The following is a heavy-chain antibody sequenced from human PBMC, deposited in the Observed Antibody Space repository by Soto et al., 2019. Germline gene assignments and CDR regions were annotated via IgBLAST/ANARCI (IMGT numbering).Heavy chain of an antibody. V-gene: IGHV3-30-3*01. CDR2: ISYDGSNK. J-gene: IGHJ4*02. Sequence: GGSLRLSCAASGFTFSSYAMHWVRQAPGKGLEWVAVISYDGSNKYYADSVKGRFTISRDNSKNTLYLQMNSLRAEDTAVYYCARDSQCSSTSCYYFDYWGQGTLVTVSS. D-gene: IGHD2-2*01. CDR1: GFTFSSYA. CDR3: ARDSQCSSTSCYYFDY.